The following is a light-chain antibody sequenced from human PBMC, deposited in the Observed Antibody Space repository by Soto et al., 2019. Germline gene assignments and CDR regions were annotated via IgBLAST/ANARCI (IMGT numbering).Light chain of an antibody. J-gene: IGKJ1*01. CDR3: QQRSNWPPT. Sequence: EIVLTQSPATLSLSPGERATLSFRASQSVSSYLAWYQQKPGQAPRLLIYDASNRATGIPARFSGSGSGTDFTLTINSLEPEDFAVYYCQQRSNWPPTFGQGTKVDIK. V-gene: IGKV3-11*01. CDR1: QSVSSY. CDR2: DAS.